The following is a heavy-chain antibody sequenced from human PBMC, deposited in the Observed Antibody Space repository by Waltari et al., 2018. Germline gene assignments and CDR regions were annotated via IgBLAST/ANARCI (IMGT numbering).Heavy chain of an antibody. Sequence: QVQLHQWGPGLLKPSETQSLTRAFHSCGLTRYYWSWVLHPPGKGLEWIGEVNPAGNTNYHPPLRGRVAISVDTPKKQFSLHLTSVAGADTAIYYCARIEDCTGGNCYSGKHYAVDVWGPGTTVTVSS. J-gene: IGHJ6*01. CDR3: ARIEDCTGGNCYSGKHYAVDV. CDR1: SCGLTRYY. V-gene: IGHV4-34*01. CDR2: VNPAGNT. D-gene: IGHD2-15*01.